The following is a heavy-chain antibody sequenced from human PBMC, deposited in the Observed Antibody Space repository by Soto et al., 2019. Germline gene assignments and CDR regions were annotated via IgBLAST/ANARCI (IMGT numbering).Heavy chain of an antibody. V-gene: IGHV3-23*01. Sequence: EVQLLESGGGLVQPGGSLRLSCAASGFTFSSYAMSWVRQAPGKGLEWVSAISGSGGSTYYADSVKGRFTISRDNSKNTLYLQMNSLRAEDTAVYYCAKVRPGYDILTGSFDYWGQGTLVTVSS. CDR2: ISGSGGST. CDR1: GFTFSSYA. CDR3: AKVRPGYDILTGSFDY. J-gene: IGHJ4*02. D-gene: IGHD3-9*01.